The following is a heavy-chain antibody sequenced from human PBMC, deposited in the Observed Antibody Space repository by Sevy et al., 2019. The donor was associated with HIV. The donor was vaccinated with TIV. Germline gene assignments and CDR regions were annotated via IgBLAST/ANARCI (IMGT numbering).Heavy chain of an antibody. CDR1: GITFNNYA. CDR2: IFGSGGTK. J-gene: IGHJ3*02. Sequence: GGSLRLSCAASGITFNNYAMNWVRQAPGKGLDWVSTIFGSGGTKYYANSVKGRFTIARDNSKNSMYLQMNGLRTEDTALYYCEGCRFDSSGSFDAFDMWGQGTMVTVSS. CDR3: EGCRFDSSGSFDAFDM. V-gene: IGHV3-23*01. D-gene: IGHD3-22*01.